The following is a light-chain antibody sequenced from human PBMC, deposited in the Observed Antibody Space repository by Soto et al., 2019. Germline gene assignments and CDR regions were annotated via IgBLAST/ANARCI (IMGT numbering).Light chain of an antibody. V-gene: IGKV3-11*01. Sequence: EIVLTQSPATLSLSPGARSTLSCRASQSVSSYLAWYQQKPGQAPRLLIYDASNRATGIPARFSGSGSGTDFTLTISSLEPEDFAVYYRQQRSKSITVGQGTRLEIK. J-gene: IGKJ5*01. CDR1: QSVSSY. CDR3: QQRSKSIT. CDR2: DAS.